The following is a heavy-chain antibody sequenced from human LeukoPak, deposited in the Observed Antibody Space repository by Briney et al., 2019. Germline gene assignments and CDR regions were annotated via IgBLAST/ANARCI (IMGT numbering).Heavy chain of an antibody. V-gene: IGHV3-23*01. CDR3: AKNRGDSYYYSMDV. CDR1: GFTFSSYA. D-gene: IGHD3-10*01. J-gene: IGHJ6*02. Sequence: PGGSLRLSSAASGFTFSSYAMSWVRQAPGKGLEWVSAISGSGTSTYYADSVKGRFTISRDNSKSTLYVQMNSLRAEDTAVYYCAKNRGDSYYYSMDVWGQGTTVTVSS. CDR2: ISGSGTST.